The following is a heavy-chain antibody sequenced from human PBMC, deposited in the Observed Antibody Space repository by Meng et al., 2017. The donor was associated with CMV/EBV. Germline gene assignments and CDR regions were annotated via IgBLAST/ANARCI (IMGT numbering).Heavy chain of an antibody. J-gene: IGHJ1*01. D-gene: IGHD3-10*01. Sequence: SETLSLTCVVYGGSFSGSYWNWIRQSPGKGLEWIGEINNIGGTYYNPSLETRVAISIDTSKKQFSLKLNSVTAADSAVYYCATRSISYRAEYYLQWGQGTLVTVSS. CDR1: GGSFSGSY. CDR2: INNIGGT. CDR3: ATRSISYRAEYYLQ. V-gene: IGHV4-34*01.